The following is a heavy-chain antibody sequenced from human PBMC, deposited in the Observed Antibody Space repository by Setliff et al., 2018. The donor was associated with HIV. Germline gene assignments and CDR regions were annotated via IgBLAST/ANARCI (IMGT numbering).Heavy chain of an antibody. Sequence: SETLSLTCTVSGGSMTTHFWSWIGQPPGKGLEWIGSVYYRGSTNYNTSLKSRVTISLDTSENQFSLNLNSVTAADTAVYYCARDISEGFFLERASEHWSQGTLVTVSS. D-gene: IGHD3-3*01. CDR1: GGSMTTHF. V-gene: IGHV4-59*11. CDR2: VYYRGST. CDR3: ARDISEGFFLERASEH. J-gene: IGHJ1*01.